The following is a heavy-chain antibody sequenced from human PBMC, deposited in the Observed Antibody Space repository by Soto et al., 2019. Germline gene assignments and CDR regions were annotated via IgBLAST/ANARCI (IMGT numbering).Heavy chain of an antibody. CDR3: ARAHGPYYDSSYYGLARNYFDY. Sequence: TGGSLRLSCAATGFTFRSHAMNWVRQAPGKGLEWVSVISFDGSNKYYAESVRGRYTISRDNSKNALYLDMNSLRPDDTAIYYCARAHGPYYDSSYYGLARNYFDYWGQGALVTVSS. CDR2: ISFDGSNK. D-gene: IGHD3-22*01. J-gene: IGHJ4*02. V-gene: IGHV3-30-3*01. CDR1: GFTFRSHA.